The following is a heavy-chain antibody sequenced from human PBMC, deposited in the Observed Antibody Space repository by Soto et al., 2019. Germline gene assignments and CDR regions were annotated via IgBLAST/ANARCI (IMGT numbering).Heavy chain of an antibody. CDR1: GGSMTGYY. CDR3: ARNKVTTVRYFDY. CDR2: IYNSGAT. V-gene: IGHV4-59*01. Sequence: SETLSLTCTVFGGSMTGYYWNWIRQSPGKGLEWVAYIYNSGATSYIPSLKSRVTISIDSSKNQFFLNLTSATAAGTAVYFCARNKVTTVRYFDYWGQGTMVTVSS. D-gene: IGHD4-17*01. J-gene: IGHJ4*02.